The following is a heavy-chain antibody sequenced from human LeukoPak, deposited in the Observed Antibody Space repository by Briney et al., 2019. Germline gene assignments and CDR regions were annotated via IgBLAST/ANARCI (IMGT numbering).Heavy chain of an antibody. CDR3: ARDREMADFDY. CDR1: GFTVSRNY. Sequence: PGGSLRLSCAASGFTVSRNYMNWVRQAPGKGLEWVSAIYSGGSKHYADSVKGRYNISRDNSKNTLYLQMNSLRVEDTAMYYCARDREMADFDYWGQGTLVTVSS. CDR2: IYSGGSK. D-gene: IGHD5-24*01. V-gene: IGHV3-66*01. J-gene: IGHJ4*02.